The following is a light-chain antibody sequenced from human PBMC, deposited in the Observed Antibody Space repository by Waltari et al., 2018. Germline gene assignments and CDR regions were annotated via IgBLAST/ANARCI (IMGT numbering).Light chain of an antibody. CDR1: SRDVWNYDF. Sequence: QSALTQPASVSGSPGQSITISCPGSSRDVWNYDFVPWYQQYPGKAPKDIIYEVNKRPSGVSDRFSGSKSGNTASLTISGLQPEDEADYHCCSYATRNTPVAFGGGTKVTLL. J-gene: IGLJ2*01. V-gene: IGLV2-23*02. CDR3: CSYATRNTPVA. CDR2: EVN.